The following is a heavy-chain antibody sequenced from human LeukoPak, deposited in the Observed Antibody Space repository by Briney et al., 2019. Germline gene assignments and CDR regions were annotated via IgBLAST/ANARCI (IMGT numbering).Heavy chain of an antibody. D-gene: IGHD3-9*01. V-gene: IGHV3-23*01. CDR3: AKALRYFDWYGY. CDR1: GFTLSSYA. J-gene: IGHJ4*02. Sequence: GGSLRLSCAASGFTLSSYAMSWVRQAPGKGLEWVSAISGSGGSTYYADSVKGRFTISRDNSKNTLYLQMNSLRAEDTAVYYCAKALRYFDWYGYWGQGTLVTVSS. CDR2: ISGSGGST.